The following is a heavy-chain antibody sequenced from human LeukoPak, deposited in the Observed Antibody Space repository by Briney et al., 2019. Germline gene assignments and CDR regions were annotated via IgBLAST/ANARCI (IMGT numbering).Heavy chain of an antibody. V-gene: IGHV3-30*02. CDR2: IRYDGSNK. CDR1: GFSFSSYG. D-gene: IGHD1-14*01. J-gene: IGHJ6*04. CDR3: AKDRKAMDV. Sequence: GGSLRLSCAASGFSFSSYGMQWVRQAPGKGPEWVAFIRYDGSNKYHADSVKGRFTISRDNSKNTLYLQMNSLRAEDTAVYYCAKDRKAMDVWGKGTTVTVSS.